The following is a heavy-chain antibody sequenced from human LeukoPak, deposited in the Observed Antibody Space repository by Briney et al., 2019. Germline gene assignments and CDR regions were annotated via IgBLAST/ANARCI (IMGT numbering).Heavy chain of an antibody. CDR1: GGAFSGYY. Sequence: AETLSLTCAVYGGAFSGYYWNWIRQPPGKGLEWIGEMNHSGTTKHNPSLKSRVTISVDTSKNQFSLKLSSVTAADTAVYYCARHNMGSSWTPLYHDAFDIWGQGTMVTVSS. V-gene: IGHV4-34*01. J-gene: IGHJ3*02. D-gene: IGHD6-13*01. CDR2: MNHSGTT. CDR3: ARHNMGSSWTPLYHDAFDI.